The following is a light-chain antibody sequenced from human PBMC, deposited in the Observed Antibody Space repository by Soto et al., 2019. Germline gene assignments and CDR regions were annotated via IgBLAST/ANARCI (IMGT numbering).Light chain of an antibody. CDR1: QSVSSY. J-gene: IGKJ1*01. CDR3: QQYGSSRWT. V-gene: IGKV3-20*01. Sequence: IVLPQSPATLSFSPGERSTLSCRASQSVSSYLAWYQQKPGQAPRLLIYDASSRATGIPDRFSGSGSGTDFTLTISRLEPEDFAVYYCQQYGSSRWTFGQGTKVDIK. CDR2: DAS.